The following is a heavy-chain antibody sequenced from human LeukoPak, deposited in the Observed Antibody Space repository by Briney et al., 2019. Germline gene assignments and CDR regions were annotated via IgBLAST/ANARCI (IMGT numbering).Heavy chain of an antibody. D-gene: IGHD1-26*01. J-gene: IGHJ1*01. CDR1: GYTLTELS. CDR2: FDPEDGET. Sequence: ASVNVSCMVSGYTLTELSMHWVRQAPGKGLEGMGGFDPEDGETIYAQKFQGRVTMTEDTSTDTAYMELSSLRSEDTAVYYCATDLVGATTTRGVEYFQHWGQGTLVTVSS. CDR3: ATDLVGATTTRGVEYFQH. V-gene: IGHV1-24*01.